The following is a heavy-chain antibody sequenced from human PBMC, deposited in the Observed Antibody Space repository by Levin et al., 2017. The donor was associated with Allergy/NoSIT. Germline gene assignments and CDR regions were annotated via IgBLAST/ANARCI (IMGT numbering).Heavy chain of an antibody. D-gene: IGHD1-26*01. CDR2: ISYDGSKN. CDR1: GFPFRTAD. Sequence: GGSLRLSCAASGFPFRTADLHWVRQAPGKGLEWVAVISYDGSKNSYRDSVKGRLNISRDNAKNTLYQEMNSLRAEDTAVYYCAKDRRGIMGTIGYFDFWGRGTLVTVSS. CDR3: AKDRRGIMGTIGYFDF. J-gene: IGHJ2*01. V-gene: IGHV3-30*18.